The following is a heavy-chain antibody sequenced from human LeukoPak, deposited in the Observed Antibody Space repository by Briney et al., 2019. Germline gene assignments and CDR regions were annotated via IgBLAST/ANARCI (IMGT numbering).Heavy chain of an antibody. V-gene: IGHV3-7*01. J-gene: IGHJ4*02. CDR3: VRGHYADY. Sequence: GGSLRLSCAASGFAFSSYYMNWARQAPGKGLEWVANIKPDGSEENYVDSVRGRFTISRDNAKNSVYLQMNSLRADDTALYYCVRGHYADYTSQGTLVTVSS. CDR1: GFAFSSYY. CDR2: IKPDGSEE.